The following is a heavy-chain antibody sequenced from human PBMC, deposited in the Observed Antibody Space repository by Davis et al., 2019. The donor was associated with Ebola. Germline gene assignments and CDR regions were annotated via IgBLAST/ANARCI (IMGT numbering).Heavy chain of an antibody. V-gene: IGHV3-30-3*01. D-gene: IGHD3-3*01. Sequence: GESLKISCAASGFTFSSYAMHWVRQAPGKGLEWVAVISYDGSNKYYADSVKGRFTISRDNSKNTLYLQMNSLRAEDTAVYYCARGLGYDFWSGYHYGMDVWGQGTTVTVSS. J-gene: IGHJ6*02. CDR1: GFTFSSYA. CDR3: ARGLGYDFWSGYHYGMDV. CDR2: ISYDGSNK.